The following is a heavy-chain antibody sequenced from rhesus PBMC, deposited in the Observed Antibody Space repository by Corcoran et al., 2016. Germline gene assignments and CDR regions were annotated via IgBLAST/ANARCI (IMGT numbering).Heavy chain of an antibody. CDR3: ARDSPVDTATALFDY. CDR1: GGSISGYY. D-gene: IGHD5-12*01. Sequence: QLQLQESGPGLVKPSETLSLTCAVSGGSISGYYWSWIRQPPGKGLEWIGNIDVNSAGTNSNPSLKRLVTISKDTSKNQFSLKLSAVTAADTAVYYCARDSPVDTATALFDYWGQGVLVTVSS. J-gene: IGHJ4*01. V-gene: IGHV4-81*01. CDR2: IDVNSAGT.